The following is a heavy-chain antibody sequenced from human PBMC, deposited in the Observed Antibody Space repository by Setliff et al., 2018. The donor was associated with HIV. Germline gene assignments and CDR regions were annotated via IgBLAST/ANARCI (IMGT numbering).Heavy chain of an antibody. J-gene: IGHJ6*03. D-gene: IGHD3-10*01. CDR1: GGTFTRYA. Sequence: GASVKVSCKASGGTFTRYAINWVRQAPGQGLEWMGGITPIFGEGKYAQKFQGRVTITADESTSTAYMELSGLRSEDTAVYYCATAGEMATIGYSYYYMDVWGKGTTVTVSS. CDR2: ITPIFGEG. V-gene: IGHV1-69*13. CDR3: ATAGEMATIGYSYYYMDV.